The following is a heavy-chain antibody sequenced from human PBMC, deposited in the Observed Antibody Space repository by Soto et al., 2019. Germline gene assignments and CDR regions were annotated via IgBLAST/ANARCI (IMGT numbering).Heavy chain of an antibody. CDR1: GFTFSTYS. V-gene: IGHV3-48*04. D-gene: IGHD4-4*01. CDR3: VRVRLDYRSKPYFFDS. J-gene: IGHJ4*02. CDR2: ISSSSSVI. Sequence: GGSLRLSCSVSGFTFSTYSMAWIRQAPGKGLEWLSYISSSSSVIYYADSVKGRITVSRDNGKNALILQMHSLRADDTAVYYCVRVRLDYRSKPYFFDSWGLGTLVTV.